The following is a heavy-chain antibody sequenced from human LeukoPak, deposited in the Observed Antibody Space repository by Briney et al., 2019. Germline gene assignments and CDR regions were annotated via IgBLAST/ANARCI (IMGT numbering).Heavy chain of an antibody. D-gene: IGHD3-10*01. J-gene: IGHJ4*02. Sequence: GGSLRLSCAASGFTFSSYAMSWVRQAPGKGLEWVSGISGSGGSTYYADSVKGRFTISRDNSKNTLYLQMNSLRAEDTAVYYCAKVSRPLWFGELLDYWGQGTLVTVSS. CDR2: ISGSGGST. CDR3: AKVSRPLWFGELLDY. CDR1: GFTFSSYA. V-gene: IGHV3-23*01.